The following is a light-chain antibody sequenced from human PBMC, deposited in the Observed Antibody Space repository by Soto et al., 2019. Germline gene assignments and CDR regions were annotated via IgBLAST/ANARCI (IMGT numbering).Light chain of an antibody. V-gene: IGLV2-23*02. Sequence: QCGLKRPPSVSGPPGQSTPFSCTGTSSDVGSYNLVSWYQHHPGKAPKLMIYEVSKRPSGVSNRFSGSKSGNTASLTISGLQAEDEADYYCCSYAGSSTLVFGTGTKVTVL. J-gene: IGLJ1*01. CDR2: EVS. CDR3: CSYAGSSTLV. CDR1: SSDVGSYNL.